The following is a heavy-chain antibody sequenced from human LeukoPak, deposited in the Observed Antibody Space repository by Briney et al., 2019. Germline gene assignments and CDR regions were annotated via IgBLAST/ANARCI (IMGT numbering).Heavy chain of an antibody. CDR1: GFTFSNAW. CDR2: IKSKTDGGTT. D-gene: IGHD3-22*01. V-gene: IGHV3-15*01. Sequence: PGGSLRLYCAASGFTFSNAWMSWVRQAPGKGLEWVGRIKSKTDGGTTDYAAPVKGRFTISRDDSKNTLYLQMNSLKTEDTAVYYCTTDPVFNYYDSSGYYYGDYWGQGTLVTVSS. J-gene: IGHJ4*02. CDR3: TTDPVFNYYDSSGYYYGDY.